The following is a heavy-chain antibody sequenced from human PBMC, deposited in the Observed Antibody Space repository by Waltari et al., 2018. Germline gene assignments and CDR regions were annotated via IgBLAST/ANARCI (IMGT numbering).Heavy chain of an antibody. CDR1: GYTFTGYY. CDR2: INPNSGGA. Sequence: QVQLVQSGAEVKKPGASVKVSCKASGYTFTGYYIHWVRQAPGQGLEWMGWINPNSGGANYAQRFLGRVTMTRDTSISTAYMELNSLRSDDTALYYCGREIGVSWRVVDYWGQGTLVTVSS. V-gene: IGHV1-2*02. CDR3: GREIGVSWRVVDY. D-gene: IGHD3-3*01. J-gene: IGHJ4*02.